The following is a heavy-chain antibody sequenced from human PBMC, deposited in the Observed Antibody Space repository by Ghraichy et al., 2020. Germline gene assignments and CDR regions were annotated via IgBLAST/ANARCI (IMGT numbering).Heavy chain of an antibody. D-gene: IGHD6-13*01. V-gene: IGHV3-33*01. CDR3: ARDQGGSSSWYSGDY. J-gene: IGHJ4*02. Sequence: LSLTCAASGFTFSSYGMHWVRQAPGKGLEWVAVIWYDGSNKYYADSVKGRFTISRDNSKNTLYLQMNSLRAEDTAVYYCARDQGGSSSWYSGDYWGQGTLVTVSS. CDR1: GFTFSSYG. CDR2: IWYDGSNK.